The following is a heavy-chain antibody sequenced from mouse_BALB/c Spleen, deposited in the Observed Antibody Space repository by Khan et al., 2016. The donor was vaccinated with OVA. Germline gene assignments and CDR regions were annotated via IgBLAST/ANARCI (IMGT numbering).Heavy chain of an antibody. CDR3: ARGMRPDWYFDV. V-gene: IGHV1-9*01. Sequence: QVQLQQSGAELMKPGASVKISCKATGYTFSSYWIEWVKQRPGHGLEWIGEILPGSGSTRYNEKLKGKATFTADTSYNPAYMQLSSLTSEDSVVYYCARGMRPDWYFDVWGAGTPVTVSS. CDR1: GYTFSSYW. CDR2: ILPGSGST. J-gene: IGHJ1*01.